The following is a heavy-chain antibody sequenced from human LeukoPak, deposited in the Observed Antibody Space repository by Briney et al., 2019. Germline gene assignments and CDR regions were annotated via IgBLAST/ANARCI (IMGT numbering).Heavy chain of an antibody. Sequence: PSETLSLTCTVSGGSISSSSYYWGGIRQPPGKGLEWIGSIYYSGSTYYNPSLKSRVTISVDTSKNQFSLKLSSVTAADTAVYYCARHWAIAARPRWFDPWGQGTLVTVSS. CDR2: IYYSGST. CDR1: GGSISSSSYY. V-gene: IGHV4-39*01. D-gene: IGHD6-6*01. J-gene: IGHJ5*02. CDR3: ARHWAIAARPRWFDP.